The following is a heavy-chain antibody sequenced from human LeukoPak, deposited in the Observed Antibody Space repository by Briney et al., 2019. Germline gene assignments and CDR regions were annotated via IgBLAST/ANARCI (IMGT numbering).Heavy chain of an antibody. D-gene: IGHD2-2*02. CDR2: ISAYNGNT. Sequence: ASEKVSCKASGYTFTSYGISWVRQAPGQGLEWMGWISAYNGNTNYAQKLQGRVTMTTDTSTSTAYMELRSLRSDDTAVYYCARSRVVPAAIGIIDYWGQGTLVTVSS. CDR1: GYTFTSYG. V-gene: IGHV1-18*01. CDR3: ARSRVVPAAIGIIDY. J-gene: IGHJ4*02.